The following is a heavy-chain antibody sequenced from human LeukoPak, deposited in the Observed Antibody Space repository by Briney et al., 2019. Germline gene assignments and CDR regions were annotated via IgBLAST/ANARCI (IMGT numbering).Heavy chain of an antibody. CDR1: GYTFTGYY. D-gene: IGHD3-10*01. Sequence: ASVKVSCKASGYTFTGYYMHWVRQAPGQGLEWMGWINPNSGGTNYAQKFQGRVTMTRDTSISTAYMELSRLRSDDTAVYYCARVADYYYGSGSYSYYYYYYMDVWGKGTTVTISS. CDR2: INPNSGGT. J-gene: IGHJ6*03. CDR3: ARVADYYYGSGSYSYYYYYYMDV. V-gene: IGHV1-2*02.